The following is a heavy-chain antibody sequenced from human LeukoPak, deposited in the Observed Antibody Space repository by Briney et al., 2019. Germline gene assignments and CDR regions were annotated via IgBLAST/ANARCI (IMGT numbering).Heavy chain of an antibody. CDR1: GFTFSTNA. J-gene: IGHJ4*02. V-gene: IGHV3-23*01. D-gene: IGHD1-26*01. Sequence: PGGSLRLSCLTSGFTFSTNAMIWVRQAPGKGLEWISGISGSGASTYYADSVTGRFTIPRDNSRDTLYLQMNSLRGDDTAVYYCAKDVGKWESLHFFDYWGQGTLVTVSS. CDR3: AKDVGKWESLHFFDY. CDR2: ISGSGAST.